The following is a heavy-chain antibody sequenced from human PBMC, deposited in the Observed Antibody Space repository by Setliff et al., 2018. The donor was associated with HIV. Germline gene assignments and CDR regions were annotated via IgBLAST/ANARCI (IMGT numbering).Heavy chain of an antibody. D-gene: IGHD6-19*01. CDR2: TYWRSKWYY. Sequence: SQTLSLTCAISGDSVSSNVAAWNWVRQSPSGGLEWLGRTYWRSKWYYDYAVSVKSRINIYPDTSKNQFSLHLNSVTPEDTAIYYCARGSYGSVLLWGQGTLVTVSS. CDR1: GDSVSSNVAA. J-gene: IGHJ4*02. CDR3: ARGSYGSVLL. V-gene: IGHV6-1*01.